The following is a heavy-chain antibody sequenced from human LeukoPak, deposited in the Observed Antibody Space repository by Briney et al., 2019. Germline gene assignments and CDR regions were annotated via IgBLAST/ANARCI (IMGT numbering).Heavy chain of an antibody. J-gene: IGHJ4*02. V-gene: IGHV3-30*02. CDR3: AKDGPIAKYYYDSSGYSED. CDR2: IRYDGSNK. CDR1: GFTFSSYG. D-gene: IGHD3-22*01. Sequence: GGSLRLSCAASGFTFSSYGMHWVRQAPGKGLEWVAFIRYDGSNKYYADSVKGRFTISRDNSKNTLYLQMNSLRAEDTAVYYCAKDGPIAKYYYDSSGYSEDWGQGTLVTVSS.